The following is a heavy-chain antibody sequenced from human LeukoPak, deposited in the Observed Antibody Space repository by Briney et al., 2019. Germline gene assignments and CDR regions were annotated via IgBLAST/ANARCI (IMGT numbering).Heavy chain of an antibody. CDR1: GFPFSSYA. CDR2: ITASGGT. V-gene: IGHV3-23*01. J-gene: IGHJ4*02. Sequence: PGGSLRLSCAASGFPFSSYAMSWVRQAPGKGLEWVSTITASGGTYYADSLKGRFTISRDTSKNTLYLQINSLRAEDTAVYYCAKRGRYYFDQWGQGTLVTVSS. CDR3: AKRGRYYFDQ.